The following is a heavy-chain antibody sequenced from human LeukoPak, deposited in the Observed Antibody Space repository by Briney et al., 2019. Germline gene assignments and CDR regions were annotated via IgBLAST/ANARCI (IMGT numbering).Heavy chain of an antibody. V-gene: IGHV3-53*01. CDR2: IYTGGDT. Sequence: GGSLRLSCAASGLTVSSTYMSWVRQAPGKGLECVSVIYTGGDTYYADSVKGRFTISRDDSENTLFLQMNSLRAEDTAVYYCASRPRGGAALDYWGQGTLVTVSS. J-gene: IGHJ4*02. CDR1: GLTVSSTY. D-gene: IGHD6-6*01. CDR3: ASRPRGGAALDY.